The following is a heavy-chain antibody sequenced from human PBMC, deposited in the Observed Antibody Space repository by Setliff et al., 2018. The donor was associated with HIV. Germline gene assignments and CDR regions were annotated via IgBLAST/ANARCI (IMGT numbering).Heavy chain of an antibody. CDR3: ASAAYFDY. Sequence: GGSLRLSCAASGFTFSSYWMSWVRQAPGNRLEWVSYIRATGSTISYADSVKGRFTVSRDNAKNSLYLQMNSLRVEDTAVYYCASAAYFDYWGQGTLVTVSS. CDR1: GFTFSSYW. V-gene: IGHV3-48*03. D-gene: IGHD6-25*01. J-gene: IGHJ4*02. CDR2: IRATGSTI.